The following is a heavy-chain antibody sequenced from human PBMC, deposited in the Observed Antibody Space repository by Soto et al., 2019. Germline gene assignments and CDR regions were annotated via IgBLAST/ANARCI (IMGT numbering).Heavy chain of an antibody. Sequence: GGSLRLSCAASGFTSSSSAISWVRQAPGRGLEWVSAISGSGGSTYYADSVKGRFTISRDNSKNTLYLQMNNLRAEDTAAYYCAKGPTVFWGVISFDYYYGMYVWGQGTMVTVSS. J-gene: IGHJ6*02. D-gene: IGHD3-3*01. CDR2: ISGSGGST. CDR1: GFTSSSSA. V-gene: IGHV3-23*01. CDR3: AKGPTVFWGVISFDYYYGMYV.